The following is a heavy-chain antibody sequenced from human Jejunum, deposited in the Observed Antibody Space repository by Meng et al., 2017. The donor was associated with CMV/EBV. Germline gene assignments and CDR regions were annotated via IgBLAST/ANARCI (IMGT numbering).Heavy chain of an antibody. J-gene: IGHJ4*02. Sequence: QVTLVQSGAEVKKPGASVKVSCKASGYTFNTYGISWVRQAPGQGLEWMGWISTYNGDTNYAQNLQGRVTMTTDTSTNTVYMELRSLRSDDTAVYYCGRGSYFDYWGQGTLVTVSS. CDR3: GRGSYFDY. D-gene: IGHD3-10*01. V-gene: IGHV1-18*01. CDR1: GYTFNTYG. CDR2: ISTYNGDT.